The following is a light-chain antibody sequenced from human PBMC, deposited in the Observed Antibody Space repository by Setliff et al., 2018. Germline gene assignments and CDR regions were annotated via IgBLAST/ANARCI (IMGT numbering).Light chain of an antibody. CDR2: DVS. Sequence: QSALTQPRSVSGSPGQSVTISCTGTSSDVGGYNYVSWYQQHPGKAPKVLIFDVSKRPSGVSNRFSGSKSGNSASLTISGLQAEDEADYYCCSYAGDFILVFGGGTQLTVL. CDR1: SSDVGGYNY. J-gene: IGLJ3*02. CDR3: CSYAGDFILV. V-gene: IGLV2-11*01.